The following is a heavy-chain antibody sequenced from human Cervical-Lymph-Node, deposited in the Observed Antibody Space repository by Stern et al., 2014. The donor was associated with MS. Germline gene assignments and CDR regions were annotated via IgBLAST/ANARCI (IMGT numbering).Heavy chain of an antibody. D-gene: IGHD4-17*01. CDR1: GFTFSGSA. CDR3: CTSTTVTTNY. J-gene: IGHJ4*02. CDR2: IRSKANSYAT. Sequence: VQLGESGGDLVQPGGSLKLSCAASGFTFSGSAMHWVRQASGKGLEWVGRIRSKANSYATAYAASVKGRFNMSRDDSKNTAYLQMNSLKTEDTAVYYCCTSTTVTTNYWGQGTLVTVSS. V-gene: IGHV3-73*01.